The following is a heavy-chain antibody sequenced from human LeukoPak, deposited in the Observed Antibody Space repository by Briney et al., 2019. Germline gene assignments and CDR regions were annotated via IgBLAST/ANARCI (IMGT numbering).Heavy chain of an antibody. CDR3: ARVDGGMYDSSGYFDY. D-gene: IGHD3-22*01. V-gene: IGHV3-66*01. CDR2: IYSGGNI. Sequence: GGSLRLSCAVSEFTVSSNYMSWIRQAPGKGLEWVSVIYSGGNIFYADSVKGRFTISRDNSKNTLYLQVNSLRVEDTAVYYCARVDGGMYDSSGYFDYWGQGTLVTVSS. CDR1: EFTVSSNY. J-gene: IGHJ4*02.